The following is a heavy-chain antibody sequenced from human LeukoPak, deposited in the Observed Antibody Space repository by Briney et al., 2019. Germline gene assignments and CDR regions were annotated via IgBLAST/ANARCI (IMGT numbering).Heavy chain of an antibody. Sequence: GSLRLSCAASGFTFSNYEMNWVRQAPGMGLEWLSYISDSGSTIYYADSVKGRFTISRDNAKNSLYLQMNSLGAEDTAIYYCVRNRASSGWYYWGQGTLVTVSS. CDR1: GFTFSNYE. CDR2: ISDSGSTI. J-gene: IGHJ4*02. V-gene: IGHV3-48*03. D-gene: IGHD6-19*01. CDR3: VRNRASSGWYY.